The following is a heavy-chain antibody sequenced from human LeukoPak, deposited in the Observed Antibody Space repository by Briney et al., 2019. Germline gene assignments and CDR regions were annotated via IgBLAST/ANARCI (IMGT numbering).Heavy chain of an antibody. CDR2: ISSSSSYI. D-gene: IGHD2-15*01. J-gene: IGHJ6*04. Sequence: GGSLRLSCAASGFTFSSYSMNWVRQAPGKGLEWVSSISSSSSYIYYADSVKGRFTISRDNAKNSLYLQMNSLRAEDTAVYYCARDDVVVVAATYYYYGMGVWGKGTTVTVSS. CDR3: ARDDVVVVAATYYYYGMGV. V-gene: IGHV3-21*01. CDR1: GFTFSSYS.